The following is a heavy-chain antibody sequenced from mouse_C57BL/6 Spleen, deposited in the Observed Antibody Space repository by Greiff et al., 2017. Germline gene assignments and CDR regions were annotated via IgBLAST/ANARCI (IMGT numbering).Heavy chain of an antibody. CDR2: IDPENGDT. V-gene: IGHV14-4*01. CDR3: TTRPSDTTVVEDY. Sequence: EVQLQQSGAELVRPGASVKLSCTASGFNIKDDYMHWVKQRPEQGLEWIGWIDPENGDTEYASKFQGKATITADTSSNTAYLQLSSLTSEDTAVYYCTTRPSDTTVVEDYWGQGTTLTVSS. J-gene: IGHJ2*01. D-gene: IGHD1-1*01. CDR1: GFNIKDDY.